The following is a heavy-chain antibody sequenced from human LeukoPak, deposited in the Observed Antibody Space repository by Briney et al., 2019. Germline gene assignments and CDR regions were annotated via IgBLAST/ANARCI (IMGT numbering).Heavy chain of an antibody. CDR1: GYSFTSYW. CDR2: IDPRDSYT. D-gene: IGHD5-18*01. Sequence: GESLKISCKGSGYSFTSYWISWVRQMPGKGLEWMGRIDPRDSYTNYSPSFQGHVTISADKSISTAYLQWSSLKASDTAMYYCARARIGYSYGYHDDYWGQGTLVTVSS. V-gene: IGHV5-10-1*01. CDR3: ARARIGYSYGYHDDY. J-gene: IGHJ4*02.